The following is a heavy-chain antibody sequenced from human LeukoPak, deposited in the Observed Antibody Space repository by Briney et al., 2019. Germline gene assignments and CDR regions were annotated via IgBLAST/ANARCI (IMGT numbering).Heavy chain of an antibody. CDR2: IYYSGST. CDR1: GGSISSSSYY. D-gene: IGHD6-6*01. V-gene: IGHV4-39*01. J-gene: IGHJ6*02. Sequence: SETLSLTCTVSGGSISSSSYYWDWIRQPPGKGLEWIGSIYYSGSTYFNPSLKSRVTISIDTSKNQFSLKLTSVTAADTAMYYCASSDYDSYAMDVWGQGTTVTVSS. CDR3: ASSDYDSYAMDV.